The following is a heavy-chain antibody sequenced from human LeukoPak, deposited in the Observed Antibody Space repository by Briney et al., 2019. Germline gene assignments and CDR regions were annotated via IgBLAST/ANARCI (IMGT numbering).Heavy chain of an antibody. D-gene: IGHD3-22*01. Sequence: SETLSLTCTVSGDSMGNYYWNWLRQPAGKGLEWIGRIRSDGTTYANPSLESAVTMSVDTSNSHISLRLSSATAADTAVYYCARSTGFYTTYYMDVWGKGTTVTVSS. CDR3: ARSTGFYTTYYMDV. V-gene: IGHV4-4*07. CDR2: IRSDGTT. J-gene: IGHJ6*03. CDR1: GDSMGNYY.